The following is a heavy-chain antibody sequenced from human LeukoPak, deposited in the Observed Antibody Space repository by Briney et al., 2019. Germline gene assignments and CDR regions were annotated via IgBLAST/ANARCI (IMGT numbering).Heavy chain of an antibody. CDR1: GFTFNNYL. J-gene: IGHJ4*02. D-gene: IGHD3-10*01. CDR2: LFTGGGRT. Sequence: GGSLRLSCAASGFTFNNYLMSWVRQAPGKGLEGGSVLFTGGGRTLYADSVKGRFTISADTSRTTLYLQMNGLRAEDTAVYYCARECDYSPGHKFDVWGQGTLVTVSS. CDR3: ARECDYSPGHKFDV. V-gene: IGHV3-23*01.